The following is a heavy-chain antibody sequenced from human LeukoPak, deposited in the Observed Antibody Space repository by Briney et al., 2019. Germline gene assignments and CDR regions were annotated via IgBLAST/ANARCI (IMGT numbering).Heavy chain of an antibody. Sequence: SETLSLTCTVSAGSISSSSYYWGWIRQPPGKGLEWIGSIYYSGSTYYNPSLKSRVTISVDTSKNQFSLKLSSVTAADTAVYYCASPGVVAATPYYYYYYMDVWGKGTTVTVSS. CDR1: AGSISSSSYY. CDR2: IYYSGST. J-gene: IGHJ6*03. CDR3: ASPGVVAATPYYYYYYMDV. V-gene: IGHV4-39*07. D-gene: IGHD2-15*01.